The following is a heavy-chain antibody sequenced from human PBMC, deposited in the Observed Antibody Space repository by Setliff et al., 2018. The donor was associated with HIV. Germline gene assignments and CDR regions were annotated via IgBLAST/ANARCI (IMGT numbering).Heavy chain of an antibody. V-gene: IGHV3-7*03. Sequence: GGSLRLSCTAFTFTLSNYWMVWVRQAPGKGLEWVVKTNRDGSQAYYMDFVKGRFTIARDDTKNTVSLQMTNLEPGDTAMYYCAKGGYGGAYYVAGYWGQGTKVTVSS. CDR1: TFTLSNYW. CDR2: TNRDGSQA. J-gene: IGHJ4*02. D-gene: IGHD5-18*01. CDR3: AKGGYGGAYYVAGY.